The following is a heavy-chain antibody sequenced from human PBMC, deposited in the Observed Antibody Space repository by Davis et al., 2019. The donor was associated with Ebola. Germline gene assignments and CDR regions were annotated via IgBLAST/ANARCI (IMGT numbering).Heavy chain of an antibody. CDR2: ISSSSSYI. CDR1: GFTFSSYS. D-gene: IGHD5-18*01. CDR3: ARDIYSYGYPNFAY. J-gene: IGHJ4*02. V-gene: IGHV3-21*01. Sequence: GGSLRLSCAASGFTFSSYSMNWVRQAPGKGLEWVSSISSSSSYIYYADSVKGRFTISRDNAKNSLYLQMNSLRDEDTAVYYCARDIYSYGYPNFAYWGQGTLVTVSS.